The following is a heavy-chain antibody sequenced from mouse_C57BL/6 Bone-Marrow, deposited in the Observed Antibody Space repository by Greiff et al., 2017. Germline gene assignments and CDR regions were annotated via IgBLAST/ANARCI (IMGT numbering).Heavy chain of an antibody. CDR3: ARPYYSNYWYFDV. Sequence: QVQLKESGAELVKPGASVKMSCKASGYTFTSYWITWVKQRPGQGLEWIGDIYPGSGSTNYNEKFKSKATLTVDTSSSTAYMQLSSLTSEDSAVYYCARPYYSNYWYFDVWGTGTTVTVS. V-gene: IGHV1-55*01. CDR1: GYTFTSYW. J-gene: IGHJ1*03. CDR2: IYPGSGST. D-gene: IGHD2-5*01.